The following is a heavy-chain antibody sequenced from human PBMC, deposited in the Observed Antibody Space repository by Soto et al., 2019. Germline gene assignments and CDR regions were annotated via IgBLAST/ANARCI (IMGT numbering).Heavy chain of an antibody. D-gene: IGHD2-21*02. CDR2: IWYDGSNK. CDR3: AGGYCGGDCRAFYYGMDV. Sequence: LRLSCAASGFIFSTYGMHCVRQAPGKGLEWVAVIWYDGSNKYYADSVKGRFTISRDNSKNTLYLQMNSLRAEDTAVYYCAGGYCGGDCRAFYYGMDVWGQGTTVTVSS. V-gene: IGHV3-33*08. J-gene: IGHJ6*02. CDR1: GFIFSTYG.